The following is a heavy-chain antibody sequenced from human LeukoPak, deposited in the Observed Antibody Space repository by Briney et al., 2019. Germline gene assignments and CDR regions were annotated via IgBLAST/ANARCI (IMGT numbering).Heavy chain of an antibody. J-gene: IGHJ5*02. CDR3: ARGLGYCSSTSCYNWFDP. V-gene: IGHV4-59*01. CDR2: IYYSGST. D-gene: IGHD2-2*01. CDR1: GGSLSSDY. Sequence: SEALSLTSTLPGGSLSSDYWCWVRQRLGEGRGWGGYIYYSGSTNYNPSLTSRVTISVDTSKNQFSLKLSSVTAADTAVYYCARGLGYCSSTSCYNWFDPWGQGTLVTVSS.